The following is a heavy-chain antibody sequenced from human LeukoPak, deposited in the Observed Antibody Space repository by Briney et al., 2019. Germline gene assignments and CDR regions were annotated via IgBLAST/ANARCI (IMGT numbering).Heavy chain of an antibody. Sequence: PSETLSLTCTVSGGSISSGSYYWSWIRQPAGKGLEWIGRIYTSGSTNYNPSLKSRVTISVDTSKNQFSLKLSSVTAADTAVYYCGRAFRGSGYVEAIGWFDPWGQGTLVTVSS. D-gene: IGHD3-22*01. CDR3: GRAFRGSGYVEAIGWFDP. V-gene: IGHV4-61*02. J-gene: IGHJ5*02. CDR2: IYTSGST. CDR1: GGSISSGSYY.